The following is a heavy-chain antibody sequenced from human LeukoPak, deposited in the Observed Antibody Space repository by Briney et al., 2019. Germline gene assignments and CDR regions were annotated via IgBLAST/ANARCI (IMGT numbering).Heavy chain of an antibody. D-gene: IGHD4-23*01. CDR2: IYYSGST. CDR3: ARHVLNGGLYYFDY. CDR1: GGSISSSSYY. V-gene: IGHV4-39*01. Sequence: SETLSLTCTVSGGSISSSSYYWGWIRQPPGKGLEWIGSIYYSGSTYYNPSLKSRVTISADTSKNQFSLKLSSVTAADTAVYYCARHVLNGGLYYFDYWGQGTLVTVSS. J-gene: IGHJ4*02.